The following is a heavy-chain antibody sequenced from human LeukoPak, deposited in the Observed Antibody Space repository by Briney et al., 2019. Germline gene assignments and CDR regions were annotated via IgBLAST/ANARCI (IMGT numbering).Heavy chain of an antibody. CDR1: GGSISSYY. CDR3: ARDSSWPL. J-gene: IGHJ4*02. Sequence: SETLSLTCTFSGGSISSYYWIWIRQPPGKGLEWVGFIYYSGNTNYNPSLKSRVTISVDTSKNQFSLKLRSVTAADTAVYYCARDSSWPLWGQGTLVTVSS. CDR2: IYYSGNT. V-gene: IGHV4-59*12. D-gene: IGHD6-13*01.